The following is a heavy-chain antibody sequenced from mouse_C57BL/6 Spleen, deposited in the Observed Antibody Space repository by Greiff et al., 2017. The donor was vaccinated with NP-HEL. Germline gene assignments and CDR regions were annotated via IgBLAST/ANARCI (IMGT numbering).Heavy chain of an antibody. Sequence: QVQLQQPGTELVKPGASVKLSCKASGYTFTSYWMHWVKQRPGQGLEWIGNINPSNGGTNYNEKFKSKATLTVDKSSSTAYMQLSSLTSEDSAVYYCARLGARLLRGDWYFDVWGTGTTVTVSS. CDR3: ARLGARLLRGDWYFDV. D-gene: IGHD1-1*01. J-gene: IGHJ1*03. CDR1: GYTFTSYW. V-gene: IGHV1-53*01. CDR2: INPSNGGT.